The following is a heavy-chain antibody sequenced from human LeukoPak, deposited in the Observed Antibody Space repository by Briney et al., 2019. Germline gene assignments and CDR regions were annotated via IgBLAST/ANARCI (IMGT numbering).Heavy chain of an antibody. V-gene: IGHV1-2*06. J-gene: IGHJ4*02. Sequence: ASVKVSCKASGYTFTGYHMHWVRQAPGQGLEWMRRINPNSGDTNYAQKFQGRVTITRDTSASTAYMELSSLRSEDTAVYYCARDGYSSGYYSVDYWGQGTLVTVSS. D-gene: IGHD3-22*01. CDR1: GYTFTGYH. CDR3: ARDGYSSGYYSVDY. CDR2: INPNSGDT.